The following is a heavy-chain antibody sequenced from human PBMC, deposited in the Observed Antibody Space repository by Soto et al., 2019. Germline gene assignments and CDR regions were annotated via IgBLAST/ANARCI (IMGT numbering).Heavy chain of an antibody. CDR2: ISGSGAKT. Sequence: GGSLRLSCAASGVTFSSYAMSWVRQAPGKGLEWVLSISGSGAKTYYADSVKGRFTISRDNSKNTLYLQMNSLRAEDTAVYYCAKDWELTDPWGQGTLVTVSS. D-gene: IGHD1-7*01. CDR3: AKDWELTDP. J-gene: IGHJ5*02. V-gene: IGHV3-23*01. CDR1: GVTFSSYA.